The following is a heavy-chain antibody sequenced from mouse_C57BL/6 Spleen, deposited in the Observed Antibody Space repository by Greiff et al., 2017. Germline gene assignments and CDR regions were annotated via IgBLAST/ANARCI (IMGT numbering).Heavy chain of an antibody. J-gene: IGHJ2*01. CDR3: ARVPIYYGSRGYYFDY. V-gene: IGHV5-4*01. CDR1: GFTFSSYA. D-gene: IGHD1-1*01. CDR2: ISDGGSYT. Sequence: EVQGVESGGGLVKPGGSLKLSCAASGFTFSSYAMSWVRQTPEKRLEWVATISDGGSYTYYPDNVKGRFTISRDNAKNNLYLQMSHLKSEDTAMYDCARVPIYYGSRGYYFDYWGQGTTLTVSS.